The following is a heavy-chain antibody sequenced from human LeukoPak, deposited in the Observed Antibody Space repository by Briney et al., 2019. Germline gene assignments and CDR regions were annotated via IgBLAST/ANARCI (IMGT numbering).Heavy chain of an antibody. V-gene: IGHV1-46*01. CDR3: ARGVVVVPAAPEGGWFDP. J-gene: IGHJ5*02. CDR2: INPSGGST. CDR1: GYTFTSYY. D-gene: IGHD2-2*01. Sequence: ASVKVSCKASGYTFTSYYMHWARQAPGQGLEWMGIINPSGGSTSYAQKFQGRVTMTRDTSTSTVYMELSSLRSEDTAVYYCARGVVVVPAAPEGGWFDPWGQGTLVTVSS.